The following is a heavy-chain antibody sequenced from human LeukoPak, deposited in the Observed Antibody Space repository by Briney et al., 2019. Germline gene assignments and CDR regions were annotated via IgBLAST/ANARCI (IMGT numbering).Heavy chain of an antibody. V-gene: IGHV3-23*01. CDR2: ISGSGGST. CDR1: GFTFSSYA. D-gene: IGHD2-21*01. Sequence: PGGSRRLFCAASGFTFSSYAMSWVRQAPGKGLEWVSAISGSGGSTYYADSVKGRFTISRDNAKNSLYLQMKSLRAEDTALYFCVQGPYLDYWGQGTLVTVSS. J-gene: IGHJ4*02. CDR3: VQGPYLDY.